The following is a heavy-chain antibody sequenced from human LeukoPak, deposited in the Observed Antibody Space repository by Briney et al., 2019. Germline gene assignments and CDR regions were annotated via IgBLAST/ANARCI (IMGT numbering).Heavy chain of an antibody. Sequence: SETLSLTCAVYGGSFSGYYWSWIRQPPGKGLEWIGEINHSGSTNYNPSLKSRGTISVDTSKNQFSLKLSSVTAADTAVYYCARVGEYCSSTSCYYIFDYWGQGTLVTVSS. CDR1: GGSFSGYY. J-gene: IGHJ4*02. V-gene: IGHV4-34*01. CDR2: INHSGST. CDR3: ARVGEYCSSTSCYYIFDY. D-gene: IGHD2-2*01.